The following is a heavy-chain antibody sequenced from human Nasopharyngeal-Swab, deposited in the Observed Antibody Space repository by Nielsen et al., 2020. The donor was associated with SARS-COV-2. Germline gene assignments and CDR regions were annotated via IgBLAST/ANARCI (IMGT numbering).Heavy chain of an antibody. D-gene: IGHD3-10*01. V-gene: IGHV4-59*01. CDR2: MYYGGST. CDR3: ARSSGFRDGTFDI. J-gene: IGHJ3*02. Sequence: SETLSLTCNVSGGSISSDYWSWIRQPPGKGLEWIGYMYYGGSTHYNPSLKSRVTTSVDTSKNQFSRKLNSVTAADTAVYYCARSSGFRDGTFDIWGQGTMVTVSS. CDR1: GGSISSDY.